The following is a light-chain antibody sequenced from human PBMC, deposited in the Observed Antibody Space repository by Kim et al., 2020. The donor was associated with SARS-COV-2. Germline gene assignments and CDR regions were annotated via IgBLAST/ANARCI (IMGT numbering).Light chain of an antibody. CDR2: AAS. J-gene: IGKJ1*01. V-gene: IGKV1-39*01. Sequence: DIQMTQSPSSLSASVGDRVTITCRTSQRISSSLNWYQQKPGTAPKLLIYAASGLQSGVPARFSGSGSGTDFTLTINGLQPEDFATDCCQQSYTFPRTFGQWTKVDIK. CDR3: QQSYTFPRT. CDR1: QRISSS.